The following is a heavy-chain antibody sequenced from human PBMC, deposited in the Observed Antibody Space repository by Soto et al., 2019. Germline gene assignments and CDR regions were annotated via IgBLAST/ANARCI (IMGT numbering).Heavy chain of an antibody. V-gene: IGHV1-18*04. J-gene: IGHJ4*02. CDR3: ARGATDYYDSSGPFDY. CDR2: ISAYNGNT. Sequence: ASVKVYCKASGYTFIGYGITWVGQAPGQGLEWMGWISAYNGNTNYAQKLQGRVTMTTDTSTSTAYMELRSLRSDDTAVYYCARGATDYYDSSGPFDYWGQGTLVTVSS. CDR1: GYTFIGYG. D-gene: IGHD3-22*01.